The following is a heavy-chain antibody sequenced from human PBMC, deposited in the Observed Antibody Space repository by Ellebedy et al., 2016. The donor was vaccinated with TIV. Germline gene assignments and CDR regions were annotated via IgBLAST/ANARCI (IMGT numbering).Heavy chain of an antibody. CDR3: ARDRSSGWFDYYYYGMDV. Sequence: ASVKVSCKVSGYTLTELSMHWVRQAPGKGLEWMGCFDPEDGETIYAQMFQGRVTMTEDTSTNTTYMELSSLRSEDTAVYYCARDRSSGWFDYYYYGMDVWGQGTTVTVSS. D-gene: IGHD6-19*01. J-gene: IGHJ6*02. CDR2: FDPEDGET. CDR1: GYTLTELS. V-gene: IGHV1-24*01.